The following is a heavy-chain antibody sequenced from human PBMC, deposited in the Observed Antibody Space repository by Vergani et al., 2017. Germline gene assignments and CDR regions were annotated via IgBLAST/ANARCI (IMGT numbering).Heavy chain of an antibody. CDR3: TRDNRGITMVRGFIIRAIDAFDI. CDR2: ISSQAYGGTT. Sequence: EVQLVESGGGLVQPGRSLRLSCTASGFTFGDYAMSWFRQAPGKGLEWVCFISSQAYGGTTEYAASVKGRFTISRDVSKSIAYLQMNSLNTEDKAVYYCTRDNRGITMVRGFIIRAIDAFDIWGQGTMVTVSS. V-gene: IGHV3-49*03. CDR1: GFTFGDYA. D-gene: IGHD3-10*01. J-gene: IGHJ3*02.